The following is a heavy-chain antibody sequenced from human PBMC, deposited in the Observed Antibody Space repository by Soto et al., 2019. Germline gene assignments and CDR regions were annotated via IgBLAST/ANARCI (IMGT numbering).Heavy chain of an antibody. CDR1: GFTFSDYY. CDR2: ISSSSSYT. CDR3: ASELGVPYYYGMDV. J-gene: IGHJ6*02. V-gene: IGHV3-11*06. Sequence: VQLVESGGGLVKPGGSLRLSCAASGFTFSDYYMSWIRQAPGKGLEWVPYISSSSSYTNYADSVKGRFTISRDNAKNSLYLQMNSLRAEDTAVYYCASELGVPYYYGMDVWGQGTTVTVSS. D-gene: IGHD7-27*01.